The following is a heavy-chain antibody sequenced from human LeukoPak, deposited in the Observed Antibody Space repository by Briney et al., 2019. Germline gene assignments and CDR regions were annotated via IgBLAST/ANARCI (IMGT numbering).Heavy chain of an antibody. V-gene: IGHV3-48*01. CDR1: GFTFSSYS. CDR2: ISSSSSTI. D-gene: IGHD3-22*01. J-gene: IGHJ4*02. Sequence: PGGSLRLSXAASGFTFSSYSMDWVRQAPGKGVEWVSYISSSSSTIYYADSVKGRFTISRDNAKNSLYLQMNSLRAEDTAVYYCARDELYYYDSSGYFSFDYWGQGTLVTVSS. CDR3: ARDELYYYDSSGYFSFDY.